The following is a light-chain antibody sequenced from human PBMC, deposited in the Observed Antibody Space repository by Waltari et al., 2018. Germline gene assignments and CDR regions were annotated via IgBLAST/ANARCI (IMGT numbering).Light chain of an antibody. CDR2: DVS. V-gene: IGLV2-14*03. J-gene: IGLJ2*01. CDR3: GSYTSSITLV. Sequence: QSALTQPASVSGSPGQSITISCTGTSSDVGGYDYVSWSQQHPGKAPKLMIYDVSNRPSGVSNRFSGSKSGNTASLTISGLQADDEADYYCGSYTSSITLVFGGGTKLTVL. CDR1: SSDVGGYDY.